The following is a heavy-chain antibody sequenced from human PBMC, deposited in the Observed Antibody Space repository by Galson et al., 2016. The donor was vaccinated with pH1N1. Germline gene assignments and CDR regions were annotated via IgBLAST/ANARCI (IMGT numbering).Heavy chain of an antibody. CDR3: ARDLARQHDS. V-gene: IGHV1-46*01. CDR2: IDPRGGT. J-gene: IGHJ4*02. CDR1: GYIFTSYY. Sequence: SVKVSCKASGYIFTSYYIHWVRQAPGQGLEWLGVIDPRGGTTYAQKFHGRVTMTSDTSTSHVSLELSSLKSDDTAVYFCARDLARQHDSWGQGTLVTVSS.